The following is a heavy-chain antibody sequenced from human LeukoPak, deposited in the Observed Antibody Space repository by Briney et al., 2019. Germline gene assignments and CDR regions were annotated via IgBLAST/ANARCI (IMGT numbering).Heavy chain of an antibody. CDR1: GYTLTELS. Sequence: ASVKVSCKVSGYTLTELSMHWVRQAPGKGLEWMGGFDPEDGETIYAQKFQGRVTMTEDTSTDTAYMELSSLRSEDTAVYYCATLPPLYRSSWYYFDYWGQGTLVTVS. J-gene: IGHJ4*02. V-gene: IGHV1-24*01. CDR3: ATLPPLYRSSWYYFDY. CDR2: FDPEDGET. D-gene: IGHD6-13*01.